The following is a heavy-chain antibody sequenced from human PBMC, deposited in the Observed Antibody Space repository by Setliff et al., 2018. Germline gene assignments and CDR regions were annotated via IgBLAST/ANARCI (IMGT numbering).Heavy chain of an antibody. V-gene: IGHV4-34*01. CDR3: RFWSSYYKNDY. CDR2: INQSGNT. D-gene: IGHD3-3*01. CDR1: GGSFSGYY. J-gene: IGHJ4*02. Sequence: SETLSLTCTVYGGSFSGYYWGWIRQSPGKRPEWIAKINQSGNTNYNPSLNSRVSVSVDTPTNQFSLKVFSVTAADTAVYYCRFWSSYYKNDYWAQGTLVTAPQ.